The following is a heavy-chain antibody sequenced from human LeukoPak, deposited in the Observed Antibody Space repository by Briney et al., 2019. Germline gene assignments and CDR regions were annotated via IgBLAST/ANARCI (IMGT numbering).Heavy chain of an antibody. CDR2: INTNTGNP. Sequence: GASVKVSCKASGYTFTDHAINWVRQAPGQGLEYMGWINTNTGNPTYAQAFTGRIVFSLDTSVSTAYLQIGSLEADDTAVYFCARWSMVQHLDVWGKGTTVTISS. CDR3: ARWSMVQHLDV. J-gene: IGHJ6*04. D-gene: IGHD4/OR15-4a*01. V-gene: IGHV7-4-1*01. CDR1: GYTFTDHA.